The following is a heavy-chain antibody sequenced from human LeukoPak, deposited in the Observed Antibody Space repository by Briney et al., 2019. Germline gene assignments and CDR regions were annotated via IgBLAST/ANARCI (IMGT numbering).Heavy chain of an antibody. V-gene: IGHV3-30-3*01. CDR2: ISYDGSNK. Sequence: GGSLRLSCAASGFTFSSYAMHWVRQAPGKGLEWVAVISYDGSNKYYADSVKGRFTISRDNSKNSLYLQMNSLRAEDTAVYYCARDNHPYCSGGSCLDDAFDIWGQGTMVTVSS. CDR1: GFTFSSYA. J-gene: IGHJ3*02. CDR3: ARDNHPYCSGGSCLDDAFDI. D-gene: IGHD2-15*01.